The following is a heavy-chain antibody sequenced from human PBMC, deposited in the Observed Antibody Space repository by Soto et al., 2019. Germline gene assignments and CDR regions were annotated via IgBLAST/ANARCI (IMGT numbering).Heavy chain of an antibody. CDR3: ARGYGDYDENFDY. CDR2: IYYSGSA. V-gene: IGHV4-59*08. D-gene: IGHD4-17*01. Sequence: QVQLQESGPGLVKPSETLSLTCTVSGGSISSYYWSWIRQPPGKGLEWIGNIYYSGSANYNPSLKSRVTISVDTSNNQFSLQLSSVTAADTDVYYCARGYGDYDENFDYWGQGTLVAVSS. J-gene: IGHJ4*02. CDR1: GGSISSYY.